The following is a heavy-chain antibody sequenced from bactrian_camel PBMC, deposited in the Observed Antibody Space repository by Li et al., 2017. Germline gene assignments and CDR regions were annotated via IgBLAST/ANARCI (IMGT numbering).Heavy chain of an antibody. CDR2: TDSDGNT. J-gene: IGHJ4*01. CDR3: AAAQGQWYVPLHEGSFG. Sequence: QLVESGGGSVQAGGSLTLSCVASQDAFKSYCLHWLRQAPGKEPGVEVVASTDSDGNTHYAESVKGRFTIAKDSAETTLYLQMNSLKPEDSAMYYCAAAQGQWYVPLHEGSFGYGARGPRSPSP. D-gene: IGHD2*01. V-gene: IGHV3S25*01. CDR1: QDAFKSYC.